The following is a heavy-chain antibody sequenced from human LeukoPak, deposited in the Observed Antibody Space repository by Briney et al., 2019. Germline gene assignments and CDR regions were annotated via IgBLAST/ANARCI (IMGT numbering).Heavy chain of an antibody. CDR2: IKQDGSEK. CDR1: GFIFTKYW. CDR3: ARDLGLFGELYY. D-gene: IGHD3-10*02. V-gene: IGHV3-7*01. J-gene: IGHJ4*02. Sequence: GGSLRLSCAASGFIFTKYWMSWVRQAPGKGREWVANIKQDGSEKHYVDSLKGRFTISRDNAKNSLYLEMDSLRAEDTAVYYCARDLGLFGELYYWGQGTLVTVSS.